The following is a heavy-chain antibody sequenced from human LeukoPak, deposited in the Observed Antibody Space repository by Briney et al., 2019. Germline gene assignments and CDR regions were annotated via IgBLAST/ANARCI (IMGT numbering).Heavy chain of an antibody. Sequence: SETLSLTCTVSGGSISSYYWSWIRQPPGKGLEWIGYIYYRGSTNYNPSLKSRVTISVDTSKNQFSLKLSSVTAADTAVYYCARIARHQWLTYYFDYWGQGTLVTVSS. CDR3: ARIARHQWLTYYFDY. CDR1: GGSISSYY. V-gene: IGHV4-59*01. D-gene: IGHD6-19*01. J-gene: IGHJ4*02. CDR2: IYYRGST.